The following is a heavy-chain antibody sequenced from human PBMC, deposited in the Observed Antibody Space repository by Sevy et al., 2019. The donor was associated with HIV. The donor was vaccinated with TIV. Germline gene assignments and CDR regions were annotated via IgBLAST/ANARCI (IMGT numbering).Heavy chain of an antibody. CDR3: ARHYIDV. CDR2: IRQDGNEI. J-gene: IGHJ4*01. Sequence: GGSLRLSCAASGFTFHTYWMQWVRQAPGKGLEWVANIRQDGNEIYYADSVKGRFTISRDNATQSLYLERNNLRVEDSGIDKGARHYIDVWGQGTPVTVSS. V-gene: IGHV3-7*01. CDR1: GFTFHTYW.